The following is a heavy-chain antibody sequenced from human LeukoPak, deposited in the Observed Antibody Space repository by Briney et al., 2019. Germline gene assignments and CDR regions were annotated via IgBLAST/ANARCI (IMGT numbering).Heavy chain of an antibody. V-gene: IGHV1-18*01. CDR3: VKSGGYATAIRYFDL. J-gene: IGHJ2*01. D-gene: IGHD2-21*02. CDR2: ISADNGNT. Sequence: GASVKVSCKASGYTFTSYGISWVRQAPGQGLEWMGWISADNGNTKYAQKLQGRVTMTTDTSTSTAYMELRSLRSDDTALYYCVKSGGYATAIRYFDLWGRGTLVTVSS. CDR1: GYTFTSYG.